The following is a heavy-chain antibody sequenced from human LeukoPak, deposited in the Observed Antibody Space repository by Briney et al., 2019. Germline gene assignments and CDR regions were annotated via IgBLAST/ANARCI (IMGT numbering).Heavy chain of an antibody. J-gene: IGHJ4*02. Sequence: PSETLSLTCTVSGGSISSSSYYWGWIRQPPGKGLEWIGSIYHSGSTYYNPSLKSRVTISVDTSKNQFSLKLSSVTAADTAVYYCARQYSSSSNWGQGTLVTVSS. V-gene: IGHV4-39*01. CDR3: ARQYSSSSN. CDR1: GGSISSSSYY. D-gene: IGHD6-6*01. CDR2: IYHSGST.